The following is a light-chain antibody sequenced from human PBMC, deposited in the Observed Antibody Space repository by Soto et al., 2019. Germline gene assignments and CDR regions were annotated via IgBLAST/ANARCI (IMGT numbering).Light chain of an antibody. J-gene: IGKJ4*01. CDR1: QAVPNN. Sequence: DIHLTLSPSFLSASVGDRVTITCRPSQAVPNNMAWYQQKPGKPPKLLIYEESTLHSGVPSRFSGRKSGTQFTLTIDSLQPDDFATYYCQQVKIYPRTSGGGTNVDI. CDR2: EES. V-gene: IGKV1-9*01. CDR3: QQVKIYPRT.